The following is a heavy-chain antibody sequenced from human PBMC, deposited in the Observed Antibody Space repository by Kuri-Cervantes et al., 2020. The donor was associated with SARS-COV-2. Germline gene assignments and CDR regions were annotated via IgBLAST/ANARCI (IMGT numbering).Heavy chain of an antibody. CDR1: GESASGYF. V-gene: IGHV4-34*01. CDR2: VSQSGST. CDR3: ARPRGGNAHYFDY. J-gene: IGHJ4*02. Sequence: SETLSLTCAMYGESASGYFWSWFRQPPGKGLEWIGEVSQSGSTDYNPSLKSPVTMTLDTSMKLFSLNLSSVTAADTAVYYCARPRGGNAHYFDYWGQGTLVTVSS. D-gene: IGHD2-15*01.